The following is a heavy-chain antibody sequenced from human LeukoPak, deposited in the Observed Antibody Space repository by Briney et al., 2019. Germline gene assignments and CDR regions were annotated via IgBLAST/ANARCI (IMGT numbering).Heavy chain of an antibody. J-gene: IGHJ4*02. CDR1: GFTFSSYS. CDR3: VKGRLGELSLFPD. V-gene: IGHV3-48*01. D-gene: IGHD3-16*02. Sequence: GGSLRLSCAASGFTFSSYSMNWVRQAPGKGLEWISYISSPSRVIYYADSVKGRFTISRDNAKNSLYLQMDSLRAEDTAVYYCVKGRLGELSLFPDWGQGTLVTVSS. CDR2: ISSPSRVI.